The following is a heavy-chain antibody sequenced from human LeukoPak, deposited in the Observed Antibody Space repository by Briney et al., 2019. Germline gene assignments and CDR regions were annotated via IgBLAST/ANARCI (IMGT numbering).Heavy chain of an antibody. Sequence: GESLKISCKGSANSFTSYWIVWVRQMPGKGLEWMGVIHPGDSDTRYNPSFQGQVTISADKSISTAYLQWSSLKASDTAMYYCATPRGGNWWQNSFDNWGQGTLVTVSS. V-gene: IGHV5-51*01. CDR1: ANSFTSYW. CDR2: IHPGDSDT. J-gene: IGHJ4*02. D-gene: IGHD2-8*02. CDR3: ATPRGGNWWQNSFDN.